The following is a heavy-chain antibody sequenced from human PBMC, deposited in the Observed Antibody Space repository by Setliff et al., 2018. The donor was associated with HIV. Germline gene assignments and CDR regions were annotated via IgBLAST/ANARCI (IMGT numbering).Heavy chain of an antibody. D-gene: IGHD3-22*01. CDR1: GFTFSSYS. CDR3: ARPNYYDSSGSFDY. J-gene: IGHJ4*02. V-gene: IGHV3-48*04. CDR2: ISSSGTTI. Sequence: GGSLRLSCAASGFTFSSYSMNWVRQAPGKGLEWVSYISSSGTTIYYADSVKGRFTISRNNAKNSLYLRMNSLRAEDTAVYYCARPNYYDSSGSFDYWGQGTLVTVSS.